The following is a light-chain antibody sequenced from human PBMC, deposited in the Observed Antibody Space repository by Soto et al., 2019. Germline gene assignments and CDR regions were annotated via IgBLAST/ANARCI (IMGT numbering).Light chain of an antibody. J-gene: IGKJ2*01. CDR2: AAS. V-gene: IGKV1-39*01. CDR3: QQSYSSPYT. CDR1: QRIGSF. Sequence: DIQMTQSPSSLSASVGDRVTITCRASQRIGSFLNWYQQKPGKAPKFLISAASTLQSGVPSRFRGSGSGTDFTLTISSLQPDDLPTYFCQQSYSSPYTFGQGTKLEIK.